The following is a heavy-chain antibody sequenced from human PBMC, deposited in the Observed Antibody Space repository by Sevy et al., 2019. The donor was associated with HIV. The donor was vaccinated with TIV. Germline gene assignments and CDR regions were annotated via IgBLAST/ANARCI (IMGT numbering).Heavy chain of an antibody. CDR1: GYTLINYS. CDR3: ARVDPYYEFGDV. Sequence: ASVKVSCKASGYTLINYSISWVRQAPGQGLEWIGWITAYKDNTIYAQNFQGRVTMTTDTSTSTAYMELRSLRSDDTAVYYCARVDPYYEFGDVWGQGTTVTVSS. J-gene: IGHJ6*02. V-gene: IGHV1-18*01. CDR2: ITAYKDNT. D-gene: IGHD3-3*01.